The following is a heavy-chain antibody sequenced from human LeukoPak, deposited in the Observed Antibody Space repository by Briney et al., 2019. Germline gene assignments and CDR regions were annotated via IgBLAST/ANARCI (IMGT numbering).Heavy chain of an antibody. Sequence: GGSLRLSCAASGFTFPTYAMIWVRQAPGKGLDWVSAIDNSGRNTFYTDSVKGRFTISRDNSKNTLYLRLNSLRAEDTAVYYCARLGSSSSSDCWGQGTVVTVSS. D-gene: IGHD6-6*01. CDR2: IDNSGRNT. CDR3: ARLGSSSSSDC. J-gene: IGHJ4*02. CDR1: GFTFPTYA. V-gene: IGHV3-23*05.